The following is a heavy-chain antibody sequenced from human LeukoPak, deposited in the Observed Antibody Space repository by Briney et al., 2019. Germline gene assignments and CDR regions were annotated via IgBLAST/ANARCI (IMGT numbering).Heavy chain of an antibody. V-gene: IGHV3-21*01. Sequence: GGALRLSCAASGFTFTDYSMTWVRQAPGKGLEWVSSISTVSTYKFYSDSVKGRFTISRDNAKNILYLQMSSLSAEDTAVYYCARDGSGFYLYYYMDVWGRGTPVTVSS. CDR1: GFTFTDYS. J-gene: IGHJ6*03. D-gene: IGHD3-3*01. CDR2: ISTVSTYK. CDR3: ARDGSGFYLYYYMDV.